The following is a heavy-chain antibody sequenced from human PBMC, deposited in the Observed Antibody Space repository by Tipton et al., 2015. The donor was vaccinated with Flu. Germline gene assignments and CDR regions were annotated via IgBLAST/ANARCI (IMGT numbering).Heavy chain of an antibody. Sequence: TLPLTCTVSGGSIYRSDYYWSWIRQHPTKGLEWIGHIYYSGSTYYNPSLESRIAISVDTSKNQFSLSLRSVTAADTAVYYCARAAEGVCLQCYYYGMDVWGHGTTVTVPS. J-gene: IGHJ6*02. CDR2: IYYSGST. D-gene: IGHD2-8*01. CDR3: ARAAEGVCLQCYYYGMDV. CDR1: GGSIYRSDYY. V-gene: IGHV4-31*03.